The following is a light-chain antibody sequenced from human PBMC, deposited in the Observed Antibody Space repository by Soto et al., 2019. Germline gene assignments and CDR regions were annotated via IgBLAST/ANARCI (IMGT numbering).Light chain of an antibody. CDR1: QDISNY. J-gene: IGKJ1*01. Sequence: DIQMTQSPSSLSASVGDRVTITCQASQDISNYLNWYQQKPGKAPKLMIYDASSLESGVPSRFSGSGSGTEFTLTINSLQPEDCATYYCQQHKSYPRTFGQGTKVDIK. CDR2: DAS. V-gene: IGKV1-17*01. CDR3: QQHKSYPRT.